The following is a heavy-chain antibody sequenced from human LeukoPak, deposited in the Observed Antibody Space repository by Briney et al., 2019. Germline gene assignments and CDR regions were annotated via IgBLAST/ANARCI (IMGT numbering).Heavy chain of an antibody. Sequence: ASGKVSCKAPGYTFTSYYMHWVRQAPGQGLEWMGIINPSGGSTSYAQKFQGRVTMTRDTSTSTVYMELSSLRSEDTAVYYCARRTRFGELAVDYWGQGTLVTVSS. CDR1: GYTFTSYY. J-gene: IGHJ4*02. CDR2: INPSGGST. V-gene: IGHV1-46*03. D-gene: IGHD3-10*01. CDR3: ARRTRFGELAVDY.